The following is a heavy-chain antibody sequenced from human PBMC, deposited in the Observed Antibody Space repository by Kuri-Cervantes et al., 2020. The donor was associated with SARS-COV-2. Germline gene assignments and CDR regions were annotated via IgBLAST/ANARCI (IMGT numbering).Heavy chain of an antibody. Sequence: ESLKISCTASGGSISGSSYYWGWIRQPPGKGLEWIGSIYYSGSTYYNPSLKSRVTISVDTSKNQFSLKLSSVTAADTAVYYCARGVLYYYYYMDVWGKGTTVTVSS. CDR2: IYYSGST. V-gene: IGHV4-39*01. CDR1: GGSISGSSYY. CDR3: ARGVLYYYYYMDV. D-gene: IGHD3-3*01. J-gene: IGHJ6*03.